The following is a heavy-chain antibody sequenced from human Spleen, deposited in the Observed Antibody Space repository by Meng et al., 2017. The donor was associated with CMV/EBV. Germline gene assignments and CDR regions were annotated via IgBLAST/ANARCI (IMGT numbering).Heavy chain of an antibody. J-gene: IGHJ4*02. CDR2: IKSKTDGGTR. CDR3: ATGTGRSDFDY. V-gene: IGHV3-15*01. Sequence: GGSLRLSCAVSGFTFSNAWMSWIRQAPGKGLEWVGRIKSKTDGGTRDYAPPVKGRFSISRDDSKNTLYLQMNSLETEDTALYYCATGTGRSDFDYWGQGTLVTVSS. D-gene: IGHD1-1*01. CDR1: GFTFSNAW.